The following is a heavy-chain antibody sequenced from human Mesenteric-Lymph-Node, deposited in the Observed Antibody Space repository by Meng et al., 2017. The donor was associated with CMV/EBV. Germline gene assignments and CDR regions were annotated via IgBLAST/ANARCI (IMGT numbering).Heavy chain of an antibody. D-gene: IGHD4-11*01. Sequence: GESLKISCAASGFTFSSYAMIWVRQAPGKGLEWVSGITGSGDSTYYADSVKGRFTISRDNSKNTLYLQMNSLRAEDTALYYCAKATHDYSMYYYYYYGMDVWGQGTTVTVSS. CDR1: GFTFSSYA. CDR3: AKATHDYSMYYYYYYGMDV. CDR2: ITGSGDST. J-gene: IGHJ6*02. V-gene: IGHV3-23*01.